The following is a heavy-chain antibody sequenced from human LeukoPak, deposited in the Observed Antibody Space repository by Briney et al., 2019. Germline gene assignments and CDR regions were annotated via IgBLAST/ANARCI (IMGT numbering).Heavy chain of an antibody. J-gene: IGHJ6*02. CDR1: GFTFSSYA. D-gene: IGHD2-2*01. Sequence: GGSPRLSCAASGFTFSSYAMHWVRQAPGKGLEWVAVISYDGSNRYYADSVKGRFTISRDNSKNTLYLQMNSLRAEDTAVYYCARDRPHYCSSTSCYYYGMDAWGQGTTVTVSS. CDR2: ISYDGSNR. V-gene: IGHV3-30-3*01. CDR3: ARDRPHYCSSTSCYYYGMDA.